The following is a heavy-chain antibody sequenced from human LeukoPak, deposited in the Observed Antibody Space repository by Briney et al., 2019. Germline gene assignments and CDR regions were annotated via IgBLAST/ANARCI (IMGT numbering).Heavy chain of an antibody. CDR3: ARVKALGIRGVLISDYFDQ. CDR1: GGSMSSYC. CDR2: SYYTGSP. J-gene: IGHJ4*02. D-gene: IGHD3-10*01. Sequence: SETLSLTCTVSGGSMSSYCWSWIRQPPGKGLEWIGFSYYTGSPNYNPSLKSRVTISVDTAKNQFSLRLSSVTAADTAIYYCARVKALGIRGVLISDYFDQWGQGTLVTVSS. V-gene: IGHV4-59*01.